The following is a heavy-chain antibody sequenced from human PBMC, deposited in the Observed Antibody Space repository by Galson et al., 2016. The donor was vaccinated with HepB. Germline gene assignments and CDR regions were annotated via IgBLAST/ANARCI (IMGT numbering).Heavy chain of an antibody. CDR1: GFDFSTYG. CDR2: IWYDGSKE. V-gene: IGHV3-33*01. J-gene: IGHJ4*02. Sequence: SLRLSCAASGFDFSTYGFHWVRQAPGKGLEGVANIWYDGSKEYYADSVKGRFTISRDNSKSTLYLEMNSLRGEDTALYYCLRESWQPPPYFDYWGQGILVTVST. CDR3: LRESWQPPPYFDY. D-gene: IGHD5-12*01.